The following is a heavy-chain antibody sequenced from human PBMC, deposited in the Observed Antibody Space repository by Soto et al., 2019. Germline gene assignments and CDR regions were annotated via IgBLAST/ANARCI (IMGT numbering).Heavy chain of an antibody. CDR1: DPSFSGYS. J-gene: IGHJ6*02. V-gene: IGHV4-34*01. CDR2: INPGGIT. Sequence: SETLSLTCAVNDPSFSGYSLNWVRQPPGKGLEWISDINPGGITAYNPSLKIRLTISIDTDKNHMSLNLKSVTAADTDVYYCARGPFKRAPRRFYYYGLEVWGQGTSVTVSS. CDR3: ARGPFKRAPRRFYYYGLEV.